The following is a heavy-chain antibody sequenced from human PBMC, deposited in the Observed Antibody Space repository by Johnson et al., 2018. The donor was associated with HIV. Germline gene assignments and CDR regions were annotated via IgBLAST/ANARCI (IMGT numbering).Heavy chain of an antibody. Sequence: QVQLVESGGGVVQPGGSLRLSCAASGFNFNIYGMHWVRQAPVRGLEWVAFIRYDGSYKNYVDSAKGRFTISIDNSKNTLYLQMNSLSAEDTAVYYCAKPLVGATRDDAFDVWGQGTMVTVSS. D-gene: IGHD1-26*01. CDR1: GFNFNIYG. CDR2: IRYDGSYK. CDR3: AKPLVGATRDDAFDV. J-gene: IGHJ3*01. V-gene: IGHV3-30*02.